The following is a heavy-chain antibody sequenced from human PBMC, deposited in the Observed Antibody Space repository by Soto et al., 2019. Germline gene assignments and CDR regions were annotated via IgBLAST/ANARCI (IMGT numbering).Heavy chain of an antibody. D-gene: IGHD6-13*01. CDR2: ISGSSGST. V-gene: IGHV3-23*01. CDR1: GFTFSSYA. CDR3: AKDRVGSNWYPFDY. J-gene: IGHJ4*02. Sequence: EVQLLESGGGLVQPGGSLRLSCAASGFTFSSYALSWVRQAPGKGLEWVSGISGSSGSTSYADSVKGRFTISIDNSKNTLYLQMNSLRAEDTAVYYCAKDRVGSNWYPFDYWGQGTLVIVSS.